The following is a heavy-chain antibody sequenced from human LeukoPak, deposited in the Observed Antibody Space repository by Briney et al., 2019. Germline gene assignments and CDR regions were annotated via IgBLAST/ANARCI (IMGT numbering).Heavy chain of an antibody. Sequence: GGSLRLSCAASGFTFSDYYMSWIRQAPGKGLECVSYIGSSGSTIYYADSVKGRFTISRDNTKNSLYLQMNSLRADDTAVYYCARDIVLYSGYELENAFNVWGQGTMVTVSS. CDR3: ARDIVLYSGYELENAFNV. CDR2: IGSSGSTI. D-gene: IGHD5-12*01. CDR1: GFTFSDYY. J-gene: IGHJ3*01. V-gene: IGHV3-11*01.